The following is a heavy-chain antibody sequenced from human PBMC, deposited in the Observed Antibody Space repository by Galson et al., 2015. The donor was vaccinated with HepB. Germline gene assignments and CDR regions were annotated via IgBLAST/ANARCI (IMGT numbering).Heavy chain of an antibody. CDR2: ISYDGSNK. J-gene: IGHJ6*03. Sequence: SLRLSCAASGFTFSSYGMHWVRQAPGKGLEWVAVISYDGSNKYYADSVKGRFTISRDNSKNTLYLQMNSLRAEDTAVYYCAKSHGRYYYYYMDVWGKGTTVTVSS. D-gene: IGHD2-21*02. V-gene: IGHV3-30*18. CDR1: GFTFSSYG. CDR3: AKSHGRYYYYYMDV.